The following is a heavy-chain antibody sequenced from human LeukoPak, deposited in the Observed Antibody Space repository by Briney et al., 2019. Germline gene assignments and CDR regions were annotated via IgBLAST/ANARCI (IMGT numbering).Heavy chain of an antibody. CDR2: MKPEGGEG. Sequence: GGPLRLSCAVSGLTFRGSWIIWIRQALGKGLQWVASMKPEGGEGGYGVSVKCRFTISRENSKILLYLLLTSLRSEYPALYYCSRDRGRNPFDYWGQGTLVSGPS. J-gene: IGHJ4*01. CDR1: GLTFRGSW. V-gene: IGHV3-7*01. D-gene: IGHD6-25*01. CDR3: SRDRGRNPFDY.